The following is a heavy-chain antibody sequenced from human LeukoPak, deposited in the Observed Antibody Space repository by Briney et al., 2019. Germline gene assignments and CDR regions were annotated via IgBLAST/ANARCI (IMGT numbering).Heavy chain of an antibody. CDR2: IIPIFGTA. D-gene: IGHD5-24*01. CDR3: ARDKGRDGYND. Sequence: GASVKVSCKASGGTFSSYTISWVRQAPGQGLEWMGGIIPIFGTANYAQKFQGRVTITADESTSTAYMELSSLRSEDTVVYYCARDKGRDGYNDWGQGTLVTVSS. V-gene: IGHV1-69*13. CDR1: GGTFSSYT. J-gene: IGHJ4*02.